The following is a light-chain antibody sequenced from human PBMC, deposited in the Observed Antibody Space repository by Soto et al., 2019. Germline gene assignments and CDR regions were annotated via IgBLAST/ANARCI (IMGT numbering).Light chain of an antibody. CDR2: EVS. Sequence: QSVLTQPASVSGSPGQSITISCTGTSSDVGGYNYVSWYQQHPGKAPKLMIYEVSNRPSGVSDRFSGSKSGNTASLTISGLQAEDEGDYYCGSYTSSPYVFGTGTKVTVL. CDR1: SSDVGGYNY. CDR3: GSYTSSPYV. J-gene: IGLJ1*01. V-gene: IGLV2-14*01.